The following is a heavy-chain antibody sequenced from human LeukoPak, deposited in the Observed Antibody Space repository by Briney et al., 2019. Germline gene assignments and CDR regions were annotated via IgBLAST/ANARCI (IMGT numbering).Heavy chain of an antibody. CDR1: GGSISSYY. CDR3: ARTPAGSWTRSNQPNWFDP. D-gene: IGHD2-15*01. Sequence: SETLSLTCTVSGGSISSYYWSWIRQPPGKGLEWIGYIYYSGSTYYNPSLKSRVTISVDTSKNQFSLKLSSVTAADTAVYYCARTPAGSWTRSNQPNWFDPWGQGTLDTVSS. V-gene: IGHV4-59*04. CDR2: IYYSGST. J-gene: IGHJ5*02.